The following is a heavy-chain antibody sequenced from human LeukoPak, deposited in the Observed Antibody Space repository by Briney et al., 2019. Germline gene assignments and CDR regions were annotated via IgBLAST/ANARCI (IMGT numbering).Heavy chain of an antibody. CDR3: AKDTKFYGGNWFDP. V-gene: IGHV3-23*01. CDR1: GFTFSSYA. D-gene: IGHD4/OR15-4a*01. CDR2: ISGSGGST. J-gene: IGHJ5*02. Sequence: GGSLRLSCAASGFTFSSYAMSWVRQAPGKGLEWVSAISGSGGSTYYADCVKGRFTISRDNSKNPLYLQMNSLRAEDTAVYYCAKDTKFYGGNWFDPWGQGTLVTVSS.